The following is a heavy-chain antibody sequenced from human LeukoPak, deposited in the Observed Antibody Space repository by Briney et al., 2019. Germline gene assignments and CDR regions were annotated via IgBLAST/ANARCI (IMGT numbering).Heavy chain of an antibody. V-gene: IGHV1-18*01. CDR3: ARDRISLTMVRGVIIPRFDP. D-gene: IGHD3-10*01. J-gene: IGHJ5*02. CDR2: ISAYNGNT. CDR1: GYTFTSYG. Sequence: ASVTVSCKASGYTFTSYGISWVRQAPGQGLEWMGWISAYNGNTNNAQKLQGRVTMTTATATSTAYMELRSLRSDDTALYYCARDRISLTMVRGVIIPRFDPWGQGTLVTVSS.